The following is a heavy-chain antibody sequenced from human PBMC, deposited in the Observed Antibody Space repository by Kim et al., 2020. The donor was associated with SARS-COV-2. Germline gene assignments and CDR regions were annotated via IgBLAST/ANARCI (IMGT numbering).Heavy chain of an antibody. CDR1: GGSISGYY. Sequence: SETLSLTCTVSGGSISGYYWSWIRQPPRKELEWIGYIYYTGSTSYNPSLRSRVDISLDTSKKQFSLKLSSVTPADPAVYYCARYCSGDGCFSRASFAYWG. D-gene: IGHD2-15*01. CDR2: IYYTGST. J-gene: IGHJ4*01. V-gene: IGHV4-59*01. CDR3: ARYCSGDGCFSRASFAY.